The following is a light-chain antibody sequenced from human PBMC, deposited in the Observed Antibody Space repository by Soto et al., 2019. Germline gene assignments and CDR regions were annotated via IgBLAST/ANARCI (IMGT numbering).Light chain of an antibody. CDR1: QSVSSSY. V-gene: IGKV3-20*01. Sequence: EIVLTQSPGTLSLSPGERATLSCRASQSVSSSYLAWYQQKPGQAPRLLIYGASSRATGIPDRFSGSWSGADFTVHVSRLELEVFAVYFCKQCGSSPPFTFGPGTKEDIK. J-gene: IGKJ3*01. CDR2: GAS. CDR3: KQCGSSPPFT.